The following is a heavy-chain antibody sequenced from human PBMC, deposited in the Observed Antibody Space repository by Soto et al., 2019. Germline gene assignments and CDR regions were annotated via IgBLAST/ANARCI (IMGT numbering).Heavy chain of an antibody. D-gene: IGHD6-19*01. J-gene: IGHJ6*02. CDR3: ARERCDRSGQYVTEV. CDR1: EGNIISHADC. V-gene: IGHV4-61*03. Sequence: HPWTVAEGNIISHADCRSRKKQPPGRGLEWIGYIYYLGTTSYNPSLKSRVTMSLDTSKNHFSLRLSSVTTADTAVYYCARERCDRSGQYVTEVLVQGTSVTGFS. CDR2: IYYLGTT.